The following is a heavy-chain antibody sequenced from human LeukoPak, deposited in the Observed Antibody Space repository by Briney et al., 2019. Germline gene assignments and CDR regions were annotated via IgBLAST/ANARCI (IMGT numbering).Heavy chain of an antibody. V-gene: IGHV3-48*03. D-gene: IGHD6-6*01. CDR1: GFTFSSYE. Sequence: GGSLRLSCAASGFTFSSYEMNWVRQAPGKGLEWVSYISFSGSTIYYADSVKGRFTISRDNAKNSLYLQMNTLRAEDTAVYYCARDLSYSTSSGGSFDYWGQGTLVTVSS. CDR2: ISFSGSTI. J-gene: IGHJ4*02. CDR3: ARDLSYSTSSGGSFDY.